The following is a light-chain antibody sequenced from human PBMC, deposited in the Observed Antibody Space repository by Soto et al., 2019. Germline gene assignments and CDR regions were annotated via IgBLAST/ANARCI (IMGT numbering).Light chain of an antibody. CDR1: ESVTSS. V-gene: IGKV3-15*01. Sequence: EIVMTQSPATLSVSPGDRATLSCSASESVTSSLAWYQQKPGQPPRLLIYAASTRATDVPARFSGGGSETEFTLTISSLQSEDFAVYFCQQYNIWPLWTFGQGTKVDI. J-gene: IGKJ1*01. CDR2: AAS. CDR3: QQYNIWPLWT.